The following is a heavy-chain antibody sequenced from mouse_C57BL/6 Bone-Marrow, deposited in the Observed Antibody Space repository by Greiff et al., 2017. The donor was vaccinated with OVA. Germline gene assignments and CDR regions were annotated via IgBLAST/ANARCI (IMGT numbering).Heavy chain of an antibody. D-gene: IGHD1-1*01. V-gene: IGHV7-3*01. CDR3: ARYCGSKAMDY. CDR1: GFTFTDYY. J-gene: IGHJ4*01. Sequence: EVQVVESGGGLVQPGGSLSLSCAASGFTFTDYYMSWVRQPPGKALEWLGFIRNKANGYTTEYSASVKGRFTISRDNSQSILYLQMNALRAEDSATYYCARYCGSKAMDYWGQGTSVTVSS. CDR2: IRNKANGYTT.